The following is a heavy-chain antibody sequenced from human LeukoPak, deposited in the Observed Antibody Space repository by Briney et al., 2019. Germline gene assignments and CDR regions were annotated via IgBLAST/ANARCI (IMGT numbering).Heavy chain of an antibody. J-gene: IGHJ4*02. CDR1: GFSFEDYG. D-gene: IGHD3-22*01. CDR3: AKGIAYYYDSSGYYHDY. V-gene: IGHV3-23*01. CDR2: ISGSGGST. Sequence: GGSLRLSCAASGFSFEDYGMAWVRQVPGKGLEWVSAISGSGGSTYYADSVKGRFTISRDNSKNTLYLQMNSLRAEDTAVYYCAKGIAYYYDSSGYYHDYWGQGTLVTVSS.